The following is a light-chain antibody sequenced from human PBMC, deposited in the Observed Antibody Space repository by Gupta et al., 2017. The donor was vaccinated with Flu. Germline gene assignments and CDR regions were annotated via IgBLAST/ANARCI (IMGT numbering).Light chain of an antibody. J-gene: IGKJ4*01. Sequence: DIQMTQSPSSLSASVGDRVTITCRASQSIANYLNWYQQKPGKAPKLLIYTASSLQSGVPSRFSGSASGTDFTLTITSLQPEDFATYYCQQSYNSLRTFGGGTRVEIK. CDR1: QSIANY. CDR3: QQSYNSLRT. V-gene: IGKV1-39*01. CDR2: TAS.